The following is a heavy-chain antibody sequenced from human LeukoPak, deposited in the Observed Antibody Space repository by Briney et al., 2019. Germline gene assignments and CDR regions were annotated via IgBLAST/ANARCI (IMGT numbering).Heavy chain of an antibody. D-gene: IGHD2-15*01. CDR1: GGSISSSAYY. CDR3: ARGAGSTISNDAFDT. CDR2: IYYSGTT. Sequence: SETLSLTCTVSGGSISSSAYYWGWIRQTPGKGLEWIGSIYYSGTTYYNPSLKSRVTISVDTSKNHFSLKLSSVTAADTAVYYCARGAGSTISNDAFDTWGQGTMVTVSS. J-gene: IGHJ3*02. V-gene: IGHV4-39*07.